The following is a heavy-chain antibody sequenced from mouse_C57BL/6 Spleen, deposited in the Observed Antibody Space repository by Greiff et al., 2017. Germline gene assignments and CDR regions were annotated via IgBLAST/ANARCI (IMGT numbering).Heavy chain of an antibody. CDR2: IYPSDSET. Sequence: QVQLQQPGAELVRPGSSVKLSCKASGYTFTSYWVDWVKQRPGQGLEWIGNIYPSDSETHYNQKFKDKATLTVDKSSSTAYMQLSSLTSEDSAVYYCASRVYYGSSYWYFDVWGTGTTVTVSS. CDR3: ASRVYYGSSYWYFDV. J-gene: IGHJ1*03. D-gene: IGHD1-1*01. V-gene: IGHV1-61*01. CDR1: GYTFTSYW.